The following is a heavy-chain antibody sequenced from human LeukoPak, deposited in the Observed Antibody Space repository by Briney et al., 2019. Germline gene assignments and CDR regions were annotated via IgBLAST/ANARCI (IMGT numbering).Heavy chain of an antibody. Sequence: PGGSLRLSCAASGFTLSIYWMSWVRQAPGKGLEWVANIKEDGSEKYYVDSVKGRFTISRDNAKNSLYLQMNRLRVEDTAVYYCARDRWKAFDCWGQGTLVTVSS. CDR3: ARDRWKAFDC. CDR2: IKEDGSEK. CDR1: GFTLSIYW. V-gene: IGHV3-7*01. D-gene: IGHD1-1*01. J-gene: IGHJ4*02.